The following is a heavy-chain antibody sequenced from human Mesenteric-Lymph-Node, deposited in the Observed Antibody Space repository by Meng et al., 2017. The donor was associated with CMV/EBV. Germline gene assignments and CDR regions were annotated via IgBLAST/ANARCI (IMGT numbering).Heavy chain of an antibody. CDR2: IKSKTDGGTT. Sequence: GESLKISCAASGFTFSNAWMSWVRQAPGKGLEWVGRIKSKTDGGTTDYAAPVKGRFTISRDDSKNTLYLQMNSLKTEDTAVYYCTTDHSRDIVVVPAAEDYYYYGMDVWGQGTTVTVSS. CDR3: TTDHSRDIVVVPAAEDYYYYGMDV. J-gene: IGHJ6*02. D-gene: IGHD2-2*01. V-gene: IGHV3-15*01. CDR1: GFTFSNAW.